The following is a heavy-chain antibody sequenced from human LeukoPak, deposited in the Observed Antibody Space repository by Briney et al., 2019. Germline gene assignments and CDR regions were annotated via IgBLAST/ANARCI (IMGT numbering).Heavy chain of an antibody. J-gene: IGHJ6*03. Sequence: SETLSLTCAVSGGSFSGYYWSWIRQSPGKGLEWIGEINHSGNTNYNPSLKSRVTISVDTSKNQFSLKLSSVTAADTAVYYCATSLTTVTHYYYYMDVWGKGTTVTISS. CDR3: ATSLTTVTHYYYYMDV. D-gene: IGHD4-11*01. CDR2: INHSGNT. CDR1: GGSFSGYY. V-gene: IGHV4-34*01.